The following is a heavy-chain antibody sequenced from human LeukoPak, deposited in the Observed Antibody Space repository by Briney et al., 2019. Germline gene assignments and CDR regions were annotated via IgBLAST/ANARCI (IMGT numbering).Heavy chain of an antibody. CDR2: MNSNSGNT. Sequence: ASVKVSCKASGYTFTSYDINWVRQATAQGLEWMRWMNSNSGNTGYAQKFQGRVTMTRNTSISTAYMELSSLRSEDTAVYYCARIDQHGEGSDWGQGTLVTVSS. J-gene: IGHJ4*02. D-gene: IGHD1-26*01. CDR1: GYTFTSYD. V-gene: IGHV1-8*01. CDR3: ARIDQHGEGSD.